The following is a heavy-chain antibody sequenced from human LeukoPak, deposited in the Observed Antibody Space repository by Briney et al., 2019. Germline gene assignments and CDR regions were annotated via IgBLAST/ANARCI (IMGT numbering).Heavy chain of an antibody. Sequence: GGSLRLSCAASGFTFSSYGMHWVRQAPGKGLEWVAFIRYDGSNKYYADSVKGRFTISRDNSKNTLYLQMNSLRAEDTAVYYCAKDLRRYCSSTSCYAPDYWGQGTLVTVSS. CDR3: AKDLRRYCSSTSCYAPDY. V-gene: IGHV3-30*02. J-gene: IGHJ4*02. CDR1: GFTFSSYG. CDR2: IRYDGSNK. D-gene: IGHD2-2*01.